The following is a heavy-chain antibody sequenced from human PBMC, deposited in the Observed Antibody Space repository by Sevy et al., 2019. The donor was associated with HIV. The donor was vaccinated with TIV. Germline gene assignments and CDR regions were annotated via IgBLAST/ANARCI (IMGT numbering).Heavy chain of an antibody. Sequence: EGSLRLSCAASGFTFSSYSMNWVRQAPGKGLEWVSSISSSSSYIYYADSVKGRFTISRDNAKNSLYLQMNSLRAEDTAVYYCARDQYNWNLTYYGMDVWGQGTTVTVSS. CDR1: GFTFSSYS. CDR3: ARDQYNWNLTYYGMDV. V-gene: IGHV3-21*01. J-gene: IGHJ6*02. D-gene: IGHD1-20*01. CDR2: ISSSSSYI.